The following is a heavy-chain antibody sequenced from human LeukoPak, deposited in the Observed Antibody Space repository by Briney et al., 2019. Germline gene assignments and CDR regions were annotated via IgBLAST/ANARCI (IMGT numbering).Heavy chain of an antibody. CDR3: ARLPRDYGIHFDY. CDR1: GVSISSGGYY. D-gene: IGHD4-17*01. CDR2: IYYSGST. V-gene: IGHV4-31*03. J-gene: IGHJ4*02. Sequence: SETLSLTCTVSGVSISSGGYYWSRIRQHPGKGLEWIGYIYYSGSTYYNPSLKSRVTISVDTSKNQFSLKLSSVTAADTAVYYCARLPRDYGIHFDYWGQGTLVTVSS.